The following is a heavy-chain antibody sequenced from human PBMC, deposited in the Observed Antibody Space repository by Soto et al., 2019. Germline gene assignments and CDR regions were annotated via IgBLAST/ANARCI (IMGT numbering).Heavy chain of an antibody. D-gene: IGHD5-12*01. Sequence: QVQLVQSGAEVKKPGSSVTVSCKASGGTFSSYTISWVRQAPGQGLEWMGGIIPIFGTANYAQKFQGRVTITADEPTSTAYMELSSLRSEDTAVYYCARGNHRWLQVWYFDLWGRGTLVTVSS. CDR3: ARGNHRWLQVWYFDL. V-gene: IGHV1-69*12. CDR1: GGTFSSYT. J-gene: IGHJ2*01. CDR2: IIPIFGTA.